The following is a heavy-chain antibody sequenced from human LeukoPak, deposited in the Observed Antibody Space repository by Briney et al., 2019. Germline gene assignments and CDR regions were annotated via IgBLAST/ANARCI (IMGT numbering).Heavy chain of an antibody. J-gene: IGHJ4*02. CDR1: GYTFTGYY. Sequence: ASVKVSCKASGYTFTGYYMHWVRQAPGQGLEWMGWINPNSGGTNYAQKLQGRVTMTRDTSISTAYMELSRLRSDDTAVYYCARDLSSRSYSDGFDYWGQGTVVTVSS. CDR2: INPNSGGT. CDR3: ARDLSSRSYSDGFDY. V-gene: IGHV1-2*02. D-gene: IGHD1-26*01.